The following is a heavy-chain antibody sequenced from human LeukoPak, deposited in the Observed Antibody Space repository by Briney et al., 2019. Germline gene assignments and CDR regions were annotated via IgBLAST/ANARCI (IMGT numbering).Heavy chain of an antibody. CDR2: ISAYNGNT. V-gene: IGHV1-18*01. D-gene: IGHD2-15*01. Sequence: ASVKVSCKASGYTFTSYGISWVRQAPGQGLEWMGWISAYNGNTNYAQKLQGRVTMTTDTSTSTAYMELRSLRSDDTAVYYCARRREYCSGGSCYSTTRTYGMDVWGQGTTVTVSS. J-gene: IGHJ6*02. CDR3: ARRREYCSGGSCYSTTRTYGMDV. CDR1: GYTFTSYG.